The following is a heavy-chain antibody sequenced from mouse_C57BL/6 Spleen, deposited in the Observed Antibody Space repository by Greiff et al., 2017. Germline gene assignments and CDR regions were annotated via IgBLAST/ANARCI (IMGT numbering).Heavy chain of an antibody. D-gene: IGHD2-12*01. J-gene: IGHJ3*01. CDR1: GFNIKDYY. CDR3: TPILLYGGFAY. Sequence: EVQLQQSGAELVRPGASVKMSCTASGFNIKDYYMHWVKQRPEQGLEWIGRIDPEDGDTEYAPKFQGKATMTADTSSNTAYLQLSSLTSEDTAVYYCTPILLYGGFAYWGQGTLVTVSA. V-gene: IGHV14-1*01. CDR2: IDPEDGDT.